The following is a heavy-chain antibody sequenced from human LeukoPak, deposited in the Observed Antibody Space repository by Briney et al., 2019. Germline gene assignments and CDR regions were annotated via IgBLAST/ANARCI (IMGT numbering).Heavy chain of an antibody. Sequence: GGSLRLSCAASGFTFSSFGMSWVRQAPGKGLEWVSAISSTGGTAYYADSVKGRFTIPRDNSKNTLHLQMNSLRAEDTAVYYCARDHGSGSYPPDYWGQGTLVTVSS. CDR1: GFTFSSFG. CDR3: ARDHGSGSYPPDY. D-gene: IGHD3-10*01. J-gene: IGHJ4*02. V-gene: IGHV3-23*01. CDR2: ISSTGGTA.